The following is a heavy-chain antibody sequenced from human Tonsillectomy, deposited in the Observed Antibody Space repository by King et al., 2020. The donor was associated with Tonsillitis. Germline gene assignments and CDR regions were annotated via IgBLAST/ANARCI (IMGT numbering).Heavy chain of an antibody. CDR1: GYAFTNFD. CDR3: ARGVQDI. Sequence: QLVQSGTEVKKPGASVKVSCEASGYAFTNFDITWVRQAPGQGLEWMGWINTYNGNTNYAQRFLGRVTLTTDTSTSTAYMALRSLTSDDTAVYYCARGVQDIWDQGTLVTVSS. CDR2: INTYNGNT. J-gene: IGHJ4*02. V-gene: IGHV1-18*01. D-gene: IGHD5/OR15-5a*01.